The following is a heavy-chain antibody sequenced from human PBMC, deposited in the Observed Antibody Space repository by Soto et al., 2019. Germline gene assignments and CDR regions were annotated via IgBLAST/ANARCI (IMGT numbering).Heavy chain of an antibody. Sequence: GGSLRLSCAASGFTFSSYAMHWVRQAPGKGLEWVAVISYDGSNKYYADSVKGRFTISRDNSKNTLYLQMNSLRAEDTAVYYCARGDIDFDILTGYSYYYYGMDVWGQGTTVTVSS. CDR3: ARGDIDFDILTGYSYYYYGMDV. D-gene: IGHD3-9*01. V-gene: IGHV3-30-3*01. CDR1: GFTFSSYA. J-gene: IGHJ6*02. CDR2: ISYDGSNK.